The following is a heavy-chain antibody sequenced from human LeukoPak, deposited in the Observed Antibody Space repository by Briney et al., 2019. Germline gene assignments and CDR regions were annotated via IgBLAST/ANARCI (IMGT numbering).Heavy chain of an antibody. V-gene: IGHV4-59*01. J-gene: IGHJ5*02. CDR3: ARVFRGAVTSNWFDP. Sequence: SETLSLTCTVSGDSISDFSWTWIWQTPGKGLEWIGFISSSGNSNYSPSLESRVSFSLDTSKSQFSLSLKSVTAADTAVYYCARVFRGAVTSNWFDPWGQGILVTVSS. CDR1: GDSISDFS. D-gene: IGHD3-3*01. CDR2: ISSSGNS.